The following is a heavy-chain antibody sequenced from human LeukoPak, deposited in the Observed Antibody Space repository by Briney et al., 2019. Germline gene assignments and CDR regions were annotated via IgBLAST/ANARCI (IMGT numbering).Heavy chain of an antibody. D-gene: IGHD1-26*01. Sequence: GGSLRLSCAASGFTVSSNYMSWVRQARGKGLEWVSVIYSGGSTYYADSVKGRFTISRDKSKNTLYLQMNSLRAEDTAVYYCASPHKRYSGSWYYSDYWGQATLVTVSS. CDR3: ASPHKRYSGSWYYSDY. CDR1: GFTVSSNY. V-gene: IGHV3-53*01. CDR2: IYSGGST. J-gene: IGHJ4*02.